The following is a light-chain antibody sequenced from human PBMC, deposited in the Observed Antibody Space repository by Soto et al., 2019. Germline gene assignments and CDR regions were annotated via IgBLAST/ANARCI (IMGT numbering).Light chain of an antibody. CDR3: VSYAGGTYV. CDR1: SSDVGGYIF. V-gene: IGLV2-8*01. J-gene: IGLJ1*01. Sequence: QSALTQPPSASGSPGQSVTISCTGTSSDVGGYIFASWYQQHPGKAPKLMIYDVNKRPSGVPDRFSGSKSDNTASLTVSGLQAEDEADYYCVSYAGGTYVFGTGTKVTVL. CDR2: DVN.